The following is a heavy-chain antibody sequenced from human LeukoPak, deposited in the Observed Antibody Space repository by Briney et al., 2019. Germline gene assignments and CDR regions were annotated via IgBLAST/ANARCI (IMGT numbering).Heavy chain of an antibody. CDR1: GDSITSDNY. J-gene: IGHJ5*02. V-gene: IGHV4-39*01. CDR2: VYYSGTT. Sequence: SETLSLTCTVSGDSITSDNYWGWIRHPPGKGLEWIGSVYYSGTTYYSPSLKSRVTISVDTSKNQFSLKVSSVTAADTAVYYCATTSGPGGTWFAPGGQGTLVTVSS. D-gene: IGHD1/OR15-1a*01. CDR3: ATTSGPGGTWFAP.